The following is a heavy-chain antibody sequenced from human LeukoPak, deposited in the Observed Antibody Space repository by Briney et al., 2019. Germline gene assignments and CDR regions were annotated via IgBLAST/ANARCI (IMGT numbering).Heavy chain of an antibody. CDR1: GYSISSGYY. Sequence: SETLSLTCAVSGYSISSGYYWGWIRPPPGKGLEWIGSIYHSGSTYYNPSLKSRVTISVHTSKNQFSLKLSTVTAADTAVYYCARLSGHDYSGSYLIRGWFDPTGQGTLVTVSS. CDR3: ARLSGHDYSGSYLIRGWFDP. V-gene: IGHV4-38-2*01. D-gene: IGHD3-10*01. J-gene: IGHJ5*02. CDR2: IYHSGST.